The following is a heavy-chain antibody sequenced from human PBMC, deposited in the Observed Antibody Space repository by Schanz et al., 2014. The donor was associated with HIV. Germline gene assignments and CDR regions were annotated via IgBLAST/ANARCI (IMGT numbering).Heavy chain of an antibody. V-gene: IGHV3-23*01. D-gene: IGHD3-22*01. CDR1: RFTFSRYG. CDR2: ISESGGRT. CDR3: AKPEYDSRGNSQSHFDS. J-gene: IGHJ4*02. Sequence: EVQLLESGGGLVQPGGFLRLSCAASRFTFSRYGMSWVRQTPGKGLEWVSSISESGGRTYYADSVNGRFTISRDNSKNTLYLQMTTLRTEDTAVYYCAKPEYDSRGNSQSHFDSWGQGTLVTVSS.